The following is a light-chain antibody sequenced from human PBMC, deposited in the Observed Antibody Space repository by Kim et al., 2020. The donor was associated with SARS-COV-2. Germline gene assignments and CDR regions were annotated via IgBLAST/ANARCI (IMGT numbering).Light chain of an antibody. V-gene: IGKV1-8*01. Sequence: ASTGDRVTITCRASQGISSYLAWYQQKPGKAPKLLIYAAATLQSGVPSRFSGSGSGTDFTLTISCLQSEDFATYYCQQYYSYPQTFGQGTKVDIK. CDR3: QQYYSYPQT. CDR2: AAA. J-gene: IGKJ1*01. CDR1: QGISSY.